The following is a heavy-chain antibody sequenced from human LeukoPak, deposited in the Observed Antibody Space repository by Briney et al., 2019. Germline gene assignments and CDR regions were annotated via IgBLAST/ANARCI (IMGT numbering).Heavy chain of an antibody. CDR2: ISTGGSTI. D-gene: IGHD5-18*01. CDR3: ARDGPGYSFDH. Sequence: PGGSLRLSCAASGFTFSSSEMHWVRRAPGKGLEWVSCISTGGSTIYNADSVKGRFTVSRDNARNSLYLQMKSLRDEDTAVYYCARDGPGYSFDHWGQGTLVTVSS. J-gene: IGHJ4*02. CDR1: GFTFSSSE. V-gene: IGHV3-48*03.